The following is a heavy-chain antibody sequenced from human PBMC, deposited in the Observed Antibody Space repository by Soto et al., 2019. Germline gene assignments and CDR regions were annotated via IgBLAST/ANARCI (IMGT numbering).Heavy chain of an antibody. Sequence: KASGHTFTGYYMHWVRQAPGQGLEWMGWINPNSGGTNYAQKFQGRVTMTRDTSISTAYMELSRLRSDDTAVYYCARVSIAARQNWFDPWGQGTLVTVSS. J-gene: IGHJ5*02. D-gene: IGHD6-6*01. CDR2: INPNSGGT. CDR3: ARVSIAARQNWFDP. CDR1: GHTFTGYY. V-gene: IGHV1-2*02.